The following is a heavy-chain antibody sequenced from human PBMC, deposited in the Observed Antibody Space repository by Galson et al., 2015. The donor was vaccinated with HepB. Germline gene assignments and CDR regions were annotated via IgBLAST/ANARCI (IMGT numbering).Heavy chain of an antibody. J-gene: IGHJ6*02. D-gene: IGHD3-10*01. Sequence: SLRLSCAASGFTFSSYAMHWVRQAPGKGLEWVAVISYDGSNKYYADSVKGRFTISRDNSKNTLYLQMNSLRAEDTAVYYCARSLLWFGEIRYYYYGMDVWGQGTTVTVSS. CDR3: ARSLLWFGEIRYYYYGMDV. CDR1: GFTFSSYA. CDR2: ISYDGSNK. V-gene: IGHV3-30-3*01.